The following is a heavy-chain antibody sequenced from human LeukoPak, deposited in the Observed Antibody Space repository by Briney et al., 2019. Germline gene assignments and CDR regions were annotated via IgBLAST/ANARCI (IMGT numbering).Heavy chain of an antibody. Sequence: SETLSLTCTVSGGSISSYYWSWIRQPPGKGLEWIGYIYYSGSTNYNPSLKSRVTVSVDTSKNQFSLKLSSVTAADTAVYYCARPPMYMVSPFDYWGQGALVTVSS. D-gene: IGHD4/OR15-4a*01. V-gene: IGHV4-59*08. J-gene: IGHJ4*02. CDR3: ARPPMYMVSPFDY. CDR2: IYYSGST. CDR1: GGSISSYY.